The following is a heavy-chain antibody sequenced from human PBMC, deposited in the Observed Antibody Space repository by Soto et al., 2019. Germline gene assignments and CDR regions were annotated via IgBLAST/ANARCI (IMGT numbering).Heavy chain of an antibody. V-gene: IGHV3-30-3*01. Sequence: QVQLVESGGGVVQPGRSLRLSCAASGFTFSSYAMHWVRQAPGKGLEWVAVISYDGSNKYYADSVKGRFTISRDNSKNTLYLQMNSLRAEDTAVYYCARDSDILTGNNWFDPWGQGTLVTVSS. CDR1: GFTFSSYA. CDR2: ISYDGSNK. CDR3: ARDSDILTGNNWFDP. J-gene: IGHJ5*02. D-gene: IGHD3-9*01.